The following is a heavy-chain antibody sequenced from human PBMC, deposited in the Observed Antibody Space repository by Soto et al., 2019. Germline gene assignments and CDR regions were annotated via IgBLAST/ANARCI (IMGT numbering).Heavy chain of an antibody. J-gene: IGHJ6*03. V-gene: IGHV1-18*01. CDR1: GYTFISYA. Sequence: QVQLVQSGAEVKKPGGSVKVSCKASGYTFISYAISWVRQAPGQGLEWMGWISPYNGNTNYAQKVQGRVTLTTDTSTSTAYMELRSLRSDDTAVYYCARVVGKVTTMFNYYMDVLGKGTTVTVSS. CDR2: ISPYNGNT. CDR3: ARVVGKVTTMFNYYMDV. D-gene: IGHD4-17*01.